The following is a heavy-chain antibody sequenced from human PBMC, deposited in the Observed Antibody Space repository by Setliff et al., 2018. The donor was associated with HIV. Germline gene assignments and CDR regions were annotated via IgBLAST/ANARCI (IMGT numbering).Heavy chain of an antibody. CDR2: IYYSGST. D-gene: IGHD6-19*01. CDR1: GGSISSTIYY. J-gene: IGHJ4*02. CDR3: AKEGQWLEGFFDY. Sequence: PSETLSLTCTVSGGSISSTIYYWGWIRQPPGKGLEWIGSIYYSGSTYYNPSLKSRVTISVDTSKNQFSLKLSSVTAADTAVYYCAKEGQWLEGFFDYGGQGTLITVSS. V-gene: IGHV4-39*07.